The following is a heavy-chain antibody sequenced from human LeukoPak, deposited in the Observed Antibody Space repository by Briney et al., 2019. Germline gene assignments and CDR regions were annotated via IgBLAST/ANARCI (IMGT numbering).Heavy chain of an antibody. Sequence: PGGSLRLSCATSGFSFTDYPMNWVRQAPGKGLEWISNIRTTAEGAKYAYYADSVKGRVTISRDGGKNTLYLHMNSLRDDDTAVYYCATDKRYAFDYWGQGILVTVSS. CDR3: ATDKRYAFDY. V-gene: IGHV3-48*02. D-gene: IGHD3-9*01. CDR1: GFSFTDYP. CDR2: IRTTAEGAKYA. J-gene: IGHJ4*02.